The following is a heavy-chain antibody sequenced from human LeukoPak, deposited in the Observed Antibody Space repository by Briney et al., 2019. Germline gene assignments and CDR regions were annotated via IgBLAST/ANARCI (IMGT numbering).Heavy chain of an antibody. Sequence: GGSLRLSCAASGFTFSSYGMHWVRQAPGKGLEWVAVISYDGSNKYCADSVKGRFTISRDNSKNTLYLQMNSLRAEDTAVYYCAKGPNRHAFDIWGQGTMVAVSS. CDR1: GFTFSSYG. D-gene: IGHD2-8*01. V-gene: IGHV3-30*18. CDR3: AKGPNRHAFDI. CDR2: ISYDGSNK. J-gene: IGHJ3*02.